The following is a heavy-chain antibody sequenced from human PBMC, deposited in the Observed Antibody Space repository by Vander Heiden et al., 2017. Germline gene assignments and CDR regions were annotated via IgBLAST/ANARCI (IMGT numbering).Heavy chain of an antibody. J-gene: IGHJ4*02. CDR1: GFTVSSKY. D-gene: IGHD3-10*01. CDR3: ASLKGWSGEGVADY. CDR2: IYRGGGT. Sequence: EVQLVESGGDWIKPGGSVKLSCEASGFTVSSKYMYWVRQAPGKGLELVSVIYRGGGTYYPDSVKGRFTVSRDNSKNTLYLQMNSLRAEDTAVYYCASLKGWSGEGVADYWGQGALVTVSS. V-gene: IGHV3-53*01.